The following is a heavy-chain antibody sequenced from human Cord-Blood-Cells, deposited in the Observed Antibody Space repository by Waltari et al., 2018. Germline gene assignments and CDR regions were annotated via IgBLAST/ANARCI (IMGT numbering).Heavy chain of an antibody. CDR1: GGSFIGYY. J-gene: IGHJ2*01. CDR2: INHSGST. Sequence: QVQLQQWGAGLLKPSETLSLTCAVYGGSFIGYYWSWIRQPPGKGLEWIGEINHSGSTNYTPSLKSRVTISVDTSKNQFSLKLSSVTAADTAVYYCARDSSSSLGYFDLWGRGTLVTVSS. CDR3: ARDSSSSLGYFDL. D-gene: IGHD6-6*01. V-gene: IGHV4-34*01.